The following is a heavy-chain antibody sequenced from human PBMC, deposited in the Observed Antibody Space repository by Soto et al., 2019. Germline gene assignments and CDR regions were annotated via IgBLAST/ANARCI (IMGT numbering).Heavy chain of an antibody. V-gene: IGHV3-23*01. CDR1: GFTFSSYA. J-gene: IGHJ6*02. CDR2: ISGSGGST. D-gene: IGHD3-3*01. CDR3: AKDRGFSYDFWSGYYPYYYYYGMDV. Sequence: GGSLRLSCAASGFTFSSYAMSWVRQAPGKGLEWVSAISGSGGSTYYADSVKGRFTISRDNSKNTLYLQMNSLRAEDTAVYYCAKDRGFSYDFWSGYYPYYYYYGMDVWGQGTTVTVSS.